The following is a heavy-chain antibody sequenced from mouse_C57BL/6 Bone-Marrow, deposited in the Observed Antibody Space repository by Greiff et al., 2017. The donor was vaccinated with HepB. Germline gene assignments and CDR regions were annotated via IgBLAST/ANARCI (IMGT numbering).Heavy chain of an antibody. CDR1: GYTFTSYW. CDR3: ARCFAY. J-gene: IGHJ3*01. CDR2: IYPGSGST. V-gene: IGHV1-55*01. Sequence: QVQLQQPGAELVKPGASVKMSCKASGYTFTSYWITWVKQRPGQGLEWIGDIYPGSGSTNYNEKFKSKATLTVATSSSTAYMQLSSLTSEDSAVYYCARCFAYWGQGTLVTVSA.